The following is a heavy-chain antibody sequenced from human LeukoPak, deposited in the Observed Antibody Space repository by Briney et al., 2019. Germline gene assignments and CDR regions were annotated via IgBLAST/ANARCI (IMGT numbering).Heavy chain of an antibody. D-gene: IGHD5-12*01. V-gene: IGHV3-23*01. CDR1: GFTFSSYA. CDR2: ISGRDGST. CDR3: ASATKIDY. J-gene: IGHJ4*02. Sequence: GGSLRLSCAASGFTFSSYAMSWVRQAPGKGLEWVSSISGRDGSTYYADSVKGRFTISRDNAKNSLYLQMNSLRVEDTAVYYCASATKIDYWGQGTLVTVSS.